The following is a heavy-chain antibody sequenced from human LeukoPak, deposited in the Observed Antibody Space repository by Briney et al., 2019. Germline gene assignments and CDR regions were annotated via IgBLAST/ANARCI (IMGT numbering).Heavy chain of an antibody. D-gene: IGHD1-26*01. V-gene: IGHV1-18*01. CDR3: ARDLAEFIVGANPYFDY. CDR2: ISAYNGNT. J-gene: IGHJ4*02. CDR1: GGTFSSYA. Sequence: GASVKVSCKASGGTFSSYAISWVRQAPGQGLEWMGWISAYNGNTNYAQKLQGRVTMTTDTSTSTAYMELRSLRSDDTAVYYCARDLAEFIVGANPYFDYWGQGTLVTVSS.